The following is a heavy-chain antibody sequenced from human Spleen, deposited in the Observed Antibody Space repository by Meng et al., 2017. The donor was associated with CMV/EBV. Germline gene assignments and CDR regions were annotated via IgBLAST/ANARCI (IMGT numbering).Heavy chain of an antibody. CDR3: ARAAGYYYGSGSYYTLPTFGY. CDR2: INHSGTT. Sequence: GSLRLSCAVYGGSFSGYYWSWIRQPPGKGLEWIGEINHSGTTNYNPSLKSRVTISVDTSKNQFSLKLSSVTAADTAVYYCARAAGYYYGSGSYYTLPTFGYWGQGTLVTVSS. D-gene: IGHD3-10*01. CDR1: GGSFSGYY. J-gene: IGHJ4*02. V-gene: IGHV4-34*01.